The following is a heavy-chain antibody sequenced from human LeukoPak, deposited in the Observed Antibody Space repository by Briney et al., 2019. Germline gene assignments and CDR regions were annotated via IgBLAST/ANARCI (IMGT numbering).Heavy chain of an antibody. V-gene: IGHV1-3*01. CDR2: INAGNGNT. D-gene: IGHD2-8*01. CDR1: GYTFTSYV. J-gene: IGHJ5*01. Sequence: ASVTVSCKASGYTFTSYVMHWVRQAPGQRLEWMGWINAGNGNTKYSQKFQGRVTITRDTSASTAYMELSSLRSEDTAVYYCARDPCTNGVCYNNWFDSWGQGTLVTVSS. CDR3: ARDPCTNGVCYNNWFDS.